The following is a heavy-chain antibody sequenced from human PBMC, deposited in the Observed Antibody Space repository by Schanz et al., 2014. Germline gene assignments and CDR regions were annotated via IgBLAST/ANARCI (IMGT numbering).Heavy chain of an antibody. D-gene: IGHD5-12*01. Sequence: QVQLVQSGSELKKPGASVKVSCKTSGYTFNSYALHWVRQAPGQGLEWMGQINPNSGGTNYAQKFQGRVTMTRDTSISTAYMEMSRLISDDTAVYYCAREMLDIVATMDDDAFDIWGQGTMVTVSS. CDR3: AREMLDIVATMDDDAFDI. CDR1: GYTFNSYA. J-gene: IGHJ3*02. V-gene: IGHV1-2*06. CDR2: INPNSGGT.